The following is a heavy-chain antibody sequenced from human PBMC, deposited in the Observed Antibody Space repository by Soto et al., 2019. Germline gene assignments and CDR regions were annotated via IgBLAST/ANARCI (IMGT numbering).Heavy chain of an antibody. CDR2: ISGSGGST. CDR3: AKDPAHTVVVVAADQLFDP. J-gene: IGHJ5*02. D-gene: IGHD2-15*01. Sequence: PGGSLRLSCAASGFTFSSYAMSWVRQAPGKGLEWVSAISGSGGSTYYADSVKGRFTISRDNSKNTLYLQMNSLRAEDTAVYYCAKDPAHTVVVVAADQLFDPWGQGTLVTVSS. CDR1: GFTFSSYA. V-gene: IGHV3-23*01.